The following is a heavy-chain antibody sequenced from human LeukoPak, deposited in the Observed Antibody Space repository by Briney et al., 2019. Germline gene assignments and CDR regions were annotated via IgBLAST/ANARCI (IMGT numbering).Heavy chain of an antibody. CDR2: IYYSGIT. V-gene: IGHV4-59*01. D-gene: IGHD1-20*01. CDR3: ARAGWIITSGIDY. Sequence: SETLSLTCTVSAGSISTYYWNWIRQPPGKGLEWIGDIYYSGITKYNPSLKSRVTISVDTSKNQFSLKLTSVTAADTAVYYCARAGWIITSGIDYWGQGALVTVSS. J-gene: IGHJ4*02. CDR1: AGSISTYY.